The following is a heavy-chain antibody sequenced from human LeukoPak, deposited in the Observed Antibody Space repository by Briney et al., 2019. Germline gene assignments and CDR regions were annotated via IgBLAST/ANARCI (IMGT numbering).Heavy chain of an antibody. J-gene: IGHJ4*02. D-gene: IGHD3-10*01. V-gene: IGHV4-39*07. CDR2: IHHRGTT. CDR3: ARVTYNGYQHFDY. Sequence: SETLSLTHIVSGGPLSTNTYYWGWIRLPPGKGLEWIGEIHHRGTTYYNPSLSSRVTISVDTSKNQFSLRLTSVTAADTAVYYCARVTYNGYQHFDYWGQGNLVTVS. CDR1: GGPLSTNTYY.